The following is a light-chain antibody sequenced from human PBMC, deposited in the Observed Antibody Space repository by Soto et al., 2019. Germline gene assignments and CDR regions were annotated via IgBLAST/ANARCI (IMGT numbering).Light chain of an antibody. Sequence: QLTQSPSSPSASVGDRVTIPCRASQAISTSLACYQQKPGKPPKLLIYDASTLESGVPSRFSGRGSGSDFTLTISSLQPEDFAAYFCQQFQAYPLTFGGGTRVDIK. CDR3: QQFQAYPLT. CDR2: DAS. J-gene: IGKJ4*01. CDR1: QAISTS. V-gene: IGKV1-13*01.